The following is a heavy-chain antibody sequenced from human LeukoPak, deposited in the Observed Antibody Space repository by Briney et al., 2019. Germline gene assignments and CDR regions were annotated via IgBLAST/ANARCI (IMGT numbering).Heavy chain of an antibody. J-gene: IGHJ4*02. Sequence: PSETLSLTCAVYAYPLTNHYWSWIRQHPGKGLEWIGYIYYSGSTYYNPSLKSRVTISVDTSKNQFSLKLSSVTAADTAVYYCARESGSGSYYNGYDYWGQGTLVTVSS. CDR2: IYYSGST. CDR1: AYPLTNHY. V-gene: IGHV4-31*11. D-gene: IGHD3-10*01. CDR3: ARESGSGSYYNGYDY.